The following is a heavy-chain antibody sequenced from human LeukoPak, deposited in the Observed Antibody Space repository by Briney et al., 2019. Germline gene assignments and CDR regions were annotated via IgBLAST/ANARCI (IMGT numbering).Heavy chain of an antibody. Sequence: GGSLRLSCAASGFTLSSYWMTWVRQAPGKGLEWVANIKQDGNEKHYVDSVKGRFTISRENAKNSLYLQMNSLRVEDTAVYYCARWYYGSGSWALDYWGQGTLVTVSS. CDR1: GFTLSSYW. CDR3: ARWYYGSGSWALDY. V-gene: IGHV3-7*05. CDR2: IKQDGNEK. J-gene: IGHJ4*02. D-gene: IGHD3-10*01.